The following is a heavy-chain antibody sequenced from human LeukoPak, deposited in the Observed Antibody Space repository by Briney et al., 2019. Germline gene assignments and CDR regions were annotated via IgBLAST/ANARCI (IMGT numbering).Heavy chain of an antibody. CDR2: ISFDGSNQ. CDR1: GFTFSSYG. D-gene: IGHD3-10*01. Sequence: GRSLRLSCAASGFTFSSYGMHWVRQAPGKGLEWVALISFDGSNQYYADSVKGRFTISRDNSKNTLFLQMNSLRAGDTAVYYCARGTVTMVDYWGQGTLVTVSS. CDR3: ARGTVTMVDY. J-gene: IGHJ4*02. V-gene: IGHV3-30*03.